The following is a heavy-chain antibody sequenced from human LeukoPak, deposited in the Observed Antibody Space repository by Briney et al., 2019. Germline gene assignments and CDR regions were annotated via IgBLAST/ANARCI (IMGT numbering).Heavy chain of an antibody. CDR3: ARDIVVVPAADNWFDP. CDR1: GFTFSSYA. D-gene: IGHD2-2*01. Sequence: GRSLRLSCAASGFTFSSYAMHWARQAPGKGLEWVAVISYDGSNKYYADSVKGRFTISRDNSKNTLYLQMNSLRAEDTAVYYCARDIVVVPAADNWFDPWGQGTLVTVSS. J-gene: IGHJ5*02. CDR2: ISYDGSNK. V-gene: IGHV3-30-3*01.